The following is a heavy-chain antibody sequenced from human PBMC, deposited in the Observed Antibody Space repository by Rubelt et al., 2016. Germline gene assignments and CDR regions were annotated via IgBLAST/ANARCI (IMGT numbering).Heavy chain of an antibody. CDR1: GFTFSSYA. Sequence: LRLSCAASGFTFSSYAMSWVRQAPGKGLEWVSAISGSGGSTYYADSVKGRFTISRDNSKNTLYLQMNSLRAEDTAVYYCGIMITFGSFLGDYWGQGTLVTVSS. J-gene: IGHJ4*02. CDR2: ISGSGGST. V-gene: IGHV3-23*01. CDR3: GIMITFGSFLGDY. D-gene: IGHD3-16*01.